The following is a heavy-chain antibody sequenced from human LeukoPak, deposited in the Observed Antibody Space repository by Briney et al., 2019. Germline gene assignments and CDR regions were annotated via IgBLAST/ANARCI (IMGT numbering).Heavy chain of an antibody. CDR3: ARLSSDRSGYYSPFDY. D-gene: IGHD3-22*01. V-gene: IGHV4-59*08. J-gene: IGHJ4*02. Sequence: KPSETLSLTCTVSGGSISSYYWSWIRQPPGKGLEWIGYIYYSGGPNYSPSLKSRVTISVDTSENQLSLRLSSVTAADTAVYYCARLSSDRSGYYSPFDYWGQGTLVTVSS. CDR1: GGSISSYY. CDR2: IYYSGGP.